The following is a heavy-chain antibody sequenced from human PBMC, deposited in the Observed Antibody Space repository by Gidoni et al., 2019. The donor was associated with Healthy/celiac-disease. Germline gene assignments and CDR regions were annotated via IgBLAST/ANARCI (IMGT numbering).Heavy chain of an antibody. CDR2: IYTSGST. D-gene: IGHD6-19*01. J-gene: IGHJ3*02. CDR3: ARGSLQWLVHDAFDI. Sequence: QVQLQESGPGLVKPSETLSLTCTVSGGSIRSYYWSWIRQPAGKGLEWIGRIYTSGSTNYNPSLKSRVTMSVDTSKNQFSLKLSSVTAADTAVYYCARGSLQWLVHDAFDIWGQGTMVTVSS. V-gene: IGHV4-4*07. CDR1: GGSIRSYY.